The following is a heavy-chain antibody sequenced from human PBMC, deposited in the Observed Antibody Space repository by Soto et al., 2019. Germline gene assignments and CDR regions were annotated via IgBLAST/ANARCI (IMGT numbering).Heavy chain of an antibody. V-gene: IGHV4-59*08. D-gene: IGHD1-1*01. CDR2: IFYTGST. CDR1: DGSISSYY. Sequence: PSETLSLTCTVSDGSISSYYWGWIRQPPGKGLEWIGYIFYTGSTNYNPSLKSRVTISVDTSRNQFSLKLSSVTAADTAVYYCGRHYPIGNNWNYFDYWGQGTLVTVSS. J-gene: IGHJ4*02. CDR3: GRHYPIGNNWNYFDY.